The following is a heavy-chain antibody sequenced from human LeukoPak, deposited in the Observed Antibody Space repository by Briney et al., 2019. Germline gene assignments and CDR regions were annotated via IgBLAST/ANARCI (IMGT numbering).Heavy chain of an antibody. CDR3: AKDGGGSLEWLPPMDV. CDR2: ITGSGGGT. Sequence: GGSLRLSCAASGFTFSGHAMGWVRQAPGKGVGWGSSITGSGGGTYYGDSVKGRFTISRDNSMNTLFLQMNSLRAEDTAVYYCAKDGGGSLEWLPPMDVWGQGTTVTVSS. CDR1: GFTFSGHA. J-gene: IGHJ6*02. D-gene: IGHD3-3*01. V-gene: IGHV3-23*01.